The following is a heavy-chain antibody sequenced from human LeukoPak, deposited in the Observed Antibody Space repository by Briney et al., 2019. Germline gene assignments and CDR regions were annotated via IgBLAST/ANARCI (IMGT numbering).Heavy chain of an antibody. CDR2: ISAYNGNT. V-gene: IGHV1-18*01. CDR3: ARDSAGTTRYSFDY. D-gene: IGHD1-7*01. CDR1: GYTFTTYG. J-gene: IGHJ4*02. Sequence: ASVTVSCKASGYTFTTYGFSWVRQDPGHGLEWMGWISAYNGNTNYAQNLRGRVTMPTDTSTTTAYMELRSLRSDDTAVYYCARDSAGTTRYSFDYWGQGTLVTVSS.